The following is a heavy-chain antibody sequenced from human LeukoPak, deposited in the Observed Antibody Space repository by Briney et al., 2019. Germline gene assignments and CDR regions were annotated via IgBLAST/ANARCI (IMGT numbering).Heavy chain of an antibody. CDR3: ARGPTDFDASDI. CDR2: IKHDGSET. Sequence: GGSLRLSCAASGSTISSYWMSWVRQVPGKGLESVAHIKHDGSETYYVDTVRGRFIISRDNAKNSLYLQMNSLRVEDTAVYHCARGPTDFDASDIWGHGTLVTVSS. J-gene: IGHJ3*02. CDR1: GSTISSYW. V-gene: IGHV3-7*01.